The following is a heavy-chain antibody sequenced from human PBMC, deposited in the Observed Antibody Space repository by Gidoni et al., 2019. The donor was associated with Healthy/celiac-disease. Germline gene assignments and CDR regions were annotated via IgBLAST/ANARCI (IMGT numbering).Heavy chain of an antibody. D-gene: IGHD4-17*01. V-gene: IGHV3-33*01. CDR2: IWYDGSTK. CDR3: ARDSSTVTTPVYDNWFDP. J-gene: IGHJ5*02. Sequence: QVQLVESGGGVVQPGRSLRLSCAASGFTFSRDGMHWVRQAPGKGLEWVAVIWYDGSTKYYADSVKGRFTISRDNSKNTLYLQMNSLRAEDTAMYYCARDSSTVTTPVYDNWFDPWGQGTLVTVSS. CDR1: GFTFSRDG.